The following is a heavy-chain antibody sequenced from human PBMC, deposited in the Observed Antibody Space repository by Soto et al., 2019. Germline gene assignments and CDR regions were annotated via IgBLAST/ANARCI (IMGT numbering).Heavy chain of an antibody. CDR1: GGTFSSYA. Sequence: GASVKVSCKASGGTFSSYAISWVRQAPGQGLEWMGGIIPIFGTANYAQKFQGRVTITADESTSTAYMELSSLRSEDTAVYYCTTSGYDSVYYYYGMDVWGQGTTVTVSS. D-gene: IGHD5-12*01. CDR2: IIPIFGTA. V-gene: IGHV1-69*13. J-gene: IGHJ6*02. CDR3: TTSGYDSVYYYYGMDV.